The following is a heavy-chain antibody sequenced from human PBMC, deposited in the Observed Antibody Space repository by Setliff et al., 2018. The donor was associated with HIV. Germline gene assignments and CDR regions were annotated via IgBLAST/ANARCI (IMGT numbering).Heavy chain of an antibody. V-gene: IGHV5-51*01. CDR3: ATLHGYSYGHYFEY. D-gene: IGHD5-18*01. J-gene: IGHJ4*02. CDR2: IYPGDSDT. Sequence: PGESLKISCKGSGNSFTKYWIGWVRQMPGKGLEWMGIIYPGDSDTTYSPSFRGQVTISVDKSISTAYLQWSSLKASDTAMYYCATLHGYSYGHYFEYWGQGTLVTVSS. CDR1: GNSFTKYW.